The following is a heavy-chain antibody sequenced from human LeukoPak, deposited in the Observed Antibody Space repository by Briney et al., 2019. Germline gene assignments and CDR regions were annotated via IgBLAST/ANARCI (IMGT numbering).Heavy chain of an antibody. CDR3: ARDREQQLVRWFDP. CDR2: IYYSGST. CDR1: GGSISSSSYY. D-gene: IGHD6-13*01. J-gene: IGHJ5*02. Sequence: PSETLSLTCTVSGGSISSSSYYWGWIRQPPGKGLEWIGSIYYSGSTYYNPSLKSRVTISVDTSKNQFSLKLSSVTAADTAVYYCARDREQQLVRWFDPWGQGTLVTVSS. V-gene: IGHV4-39*02.